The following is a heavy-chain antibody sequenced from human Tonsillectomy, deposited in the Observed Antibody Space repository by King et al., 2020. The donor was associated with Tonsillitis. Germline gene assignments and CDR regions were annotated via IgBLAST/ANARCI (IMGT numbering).Heavy chain of an antibody. CDR1: GGSFSAHS. D-gene: IGHD3-3*02. CDR3: ARGTSPMFGVVFTPPTSFDH. CDR2: ISHSGTT. Sequence: VQLQQWGAGLLKPSETLSLTCAVSGGSFSAHSWSWIRQPPGKGLEWIGEISHSGTTYYNPSLKSRVTMLVDTSKNRFSLNLSSVTAADTAVYYFARGTSPMFGVVFTPPTSFDHWGPGTLVNVS. J-gene: IGHJ4*02. V-gene: IGHV4-34*01.